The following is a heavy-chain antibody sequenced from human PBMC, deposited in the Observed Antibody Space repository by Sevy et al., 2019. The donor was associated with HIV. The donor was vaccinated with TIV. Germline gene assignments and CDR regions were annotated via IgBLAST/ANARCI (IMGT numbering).Heavy chain of an antibody. J-gene: IGHJ6*02. D-gene: IGHD4-4*01. CDR3: TTDYSNTPKYYYYYYGMDV. CDR2: IKSKTDGGTT. CDR1: GFTFSNAW. V-gene: IGHV3-15*01. Sequence: GGSLSLSCAASGFTFSNAWMSWVRQAPGKGLEWVVRIKSKTDGGTTDYAAPVKGRFTISRDDSKNTLYLQMNSLKTEDTAVYYCTTDYSNTPKYYYYYYGMDVWGQGTTVTVSS.